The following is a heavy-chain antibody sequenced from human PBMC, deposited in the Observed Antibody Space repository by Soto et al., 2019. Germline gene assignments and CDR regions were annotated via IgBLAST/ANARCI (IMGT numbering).Heavy chain of an antibody. Sequence: QVQLVQSGAEVKKPGSSVKVSCKASGGTFSSYAISWVRQAPGQGLEWMGGIIPIFGTANYAQKFQGRVTITADESTSTAYRELSSRRSEDTAVYYCAREDHPRGDIVVVGASTRTSDGMDGWGQGTTVTGSS. D-gene: IGHD2-15*01. V-gene: IGHV1-69*01. CDR3: AREDHPRGDIVVVGASTRTSDGMDG. CDR2: IIPIFGTA. J-gene: IGHJ6*02. CDR1: GGTFSSYA.